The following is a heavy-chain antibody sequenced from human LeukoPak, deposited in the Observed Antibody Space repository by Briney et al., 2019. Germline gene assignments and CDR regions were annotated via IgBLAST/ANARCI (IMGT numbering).Heavy chain of an antibody. D-gene: IGHD3-3*01. CDR3: ARGNLYDFWSGLMAGVRAFDI. J-gene: IGHJ3*02. CDR1: GGTFSSYA. V-gene: IGHV1-69*13. Sequence: ASVKVSCKASGGTFSSYAISWVRQAPGQGFEWMGGIIPIFGTANYAQKFQGRVTITADESTSTAYMELSSLRSEDTAVYYCARGNLYDFWSGLMAGVRAFDIWGQGTMVTVSS. CDR2: IIPIFGTA.